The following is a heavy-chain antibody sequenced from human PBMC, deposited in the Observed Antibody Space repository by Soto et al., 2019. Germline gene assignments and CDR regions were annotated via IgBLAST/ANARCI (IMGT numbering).Heavy chain of an antibody. CDR1: GFTFSTYG. J-gene: IGHJ6*02. D-gene: IGHD3-9*01. Sequence: GGSLRLSCAASGFTFSTYGMHWFRQAPGKGLEWVTLLSNDGSNEYYADSVKGRFTISRDNSKNTLYLQMNSLRAEDTAVYYCAKDLRRAFYGMDVWGQGTTVTVS. CDR3: AKDLRRAFYGMDV. CDR2: LSNDGSNE. V-gene: IGHV3-30*18.